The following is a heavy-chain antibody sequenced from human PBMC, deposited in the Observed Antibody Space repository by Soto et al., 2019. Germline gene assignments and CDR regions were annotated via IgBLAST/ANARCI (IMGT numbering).Heavy chain of an antibody. D-gene: IGHD6-19*01. Sequence: QLQLQESGPGLVKPSETLSLTCTVSGGSISSSSYYWGWIRQPPGKGLEWIGSIYYSGSTYYNPSIKRRVTIAVDTSKNQFSLKLSSVTAAETAVYYCARHVIHGSGFTDYWGQGTLVTVSS. V-gene: IGHV4-39*01. CDR1: GGSISSSSYY. CDR2: IYYSGST. CDR3: ARHVIHGSGFTDY. J-gene: IGHJ4*02.